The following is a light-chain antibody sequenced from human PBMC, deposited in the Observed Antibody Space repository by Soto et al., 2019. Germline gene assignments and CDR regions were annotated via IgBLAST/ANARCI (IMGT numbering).Light chain of an antibody. CDR2: EVT. CDR1: SDDVGGYNY. Sequence: QSVLTQPPSASGSPGQSVTISCTGTSDDVGGYNYVSWYQQHPGKAPKLMIYEVTKRPSGVPDRFSGSKSGNAASLTVSGLQSEDEADYYCAAWDDSLNAYVFGSGTKVTVL. V-gene: IGLV2-8*01. J-gene: IGLJ1*01. CDR3: AAWDDSLNAYV.